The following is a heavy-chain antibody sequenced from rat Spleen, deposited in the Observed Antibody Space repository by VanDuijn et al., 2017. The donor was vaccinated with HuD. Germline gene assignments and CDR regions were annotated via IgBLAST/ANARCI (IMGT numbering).Heavy chain of an antibody. Sequence: EVQLVESGGGLVQPGRSMKLSCAASGFTFSSFPMAWVRQAPTKGLEWVATISTSGGSTYYRDSVKGRFTISRDNAKSTLYLQMNSLRSEDTATYYCTRESPYRGFAYWGQGTLVTVSS. J-gene: IGHJ3*01. V-gene: IGHV5-46*01. CDR1: GFTFSSFP. CDR2: ISTSGGST. D-gene: IGHD1-2*01. CDR3: TRESPYRGFAY.